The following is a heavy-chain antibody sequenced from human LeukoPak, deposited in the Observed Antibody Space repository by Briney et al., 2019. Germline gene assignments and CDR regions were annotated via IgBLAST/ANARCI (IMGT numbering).Heavy chain of an antibody. CDR2: IYYSGST. Sequence: PSETLSLTCTVSGGSISSHYWSWIRQPPGEGLEWIGYIYYSGSTNYNPSLKSRVTISVDTSKNQFSLKLSSVTAADTAVYYCARGKDYYDSSGYSNWFDPWGQGTLVTVSS. V-gene: IGHV4-59*11. CDR3: ARGKDYYDSSGYSNWFDP. J-gene: IGHJ5*02. D-gene: IGHD3-22*01. CDR1: GGSISSHY.